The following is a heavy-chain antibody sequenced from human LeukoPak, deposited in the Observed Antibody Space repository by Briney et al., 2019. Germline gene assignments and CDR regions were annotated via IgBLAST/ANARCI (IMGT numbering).Heavy chain of an antibody. J-gene: IGHJ3*02. CDR2: INHSGST. Sequence: PSETLSLTCAVYGGSFSGYYWSWIRQPPGKRLEWIGEINHSGSTNYNPSLKSRVTISVDTSKNQFSLKLSSVTAADTAVYYCARDVLLKDAFDIWGQGTMVTVSS. CDR3: ARDVLLKDAFDI. D-gene: IGHD3-16*01. CDR1: GGSFSGYY. V-gene: IGHV4-34*01.